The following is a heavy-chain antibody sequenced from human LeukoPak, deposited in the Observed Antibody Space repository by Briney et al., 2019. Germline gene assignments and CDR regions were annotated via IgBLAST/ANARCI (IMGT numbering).Heavy chain of an antibody. D-gene: IGHD2/OR15-2a*01. Sequence: SETLSLTCAVYGGSFSGYYWSGIRQPPGKGVEWVGEINQSGSTNYNTSLKRRVTISVETCKNKLSLKRSSVTAEDTAGYYWGRGGTFGNDYWGQGTLVTVSS. CDR2: INQSGST. J-gene: IGHJ4*02. CDR3: GRGGTFGNDY. V-gene: IGHV4-34*01. CDR1: GGSFSGYY.